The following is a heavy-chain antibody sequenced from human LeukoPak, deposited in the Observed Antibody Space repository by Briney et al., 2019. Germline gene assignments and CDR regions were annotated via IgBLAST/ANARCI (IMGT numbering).Heavy chain of an antibody. D-gene: IGHD4-23*01. CDR2: IYYSGST. CDR1: GGSISSGGYY. Sequence: SQTLSLTCTVSGGSISSGGYYWSWIRQHPGKGLEWIGYIYYSGSTYYNPSLKSRVTISVDTSKNQFSLKLSSVAAADTAVYYCARDRYTVVSWYFDLWGRGTLVTVSS. CDR3: ARDRYTVVSWYFDL. J-gene: IGHJ2*01. V-gene: IGHV4-31*03.